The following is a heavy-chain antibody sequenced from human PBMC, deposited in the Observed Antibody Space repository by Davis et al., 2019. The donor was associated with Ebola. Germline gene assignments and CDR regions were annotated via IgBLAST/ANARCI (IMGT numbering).Heavy chain of an antibody. Sequence: AASVKVSCKASGYTFTGYYMHWVRQAPGQGLEWMGGIIPIFGTANYAQKFQGRVTITADKSTSTAYMELSSLRSEDTAVYYCARSEGDLIVGATWVDYWGQGTLVTVSS. D-gene: IGHD1-26*01. CDR2: IIPIFGTA. V-gene: IGHV1-69*06. CDR3: ARSEGDLIVGATWVDY. CDR1: GYTFTGYY. J-gene: IGHJ4*02.